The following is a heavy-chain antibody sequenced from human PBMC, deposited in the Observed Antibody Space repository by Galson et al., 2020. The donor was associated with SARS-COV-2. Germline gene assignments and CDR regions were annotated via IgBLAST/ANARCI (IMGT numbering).Heavy chain of an antibody. V-gene: IGHV3-21*01. CDR3: ARDLRELLHAFDI. CDR2: ISSSSSYI. D-gene: IGHD1-26*01. CDR1: GFTFSSYS. Sequence: GGSLRLSCAASGFTFSSYSMNWVRQAPGKGLEWVSSISSSSSYIYYADSVKGRFTISRDNAKNSLYLQMNSLRAEDTAVYYCARDLRELLHAFDIWGQGTMVTVSS. J-gene: IGHJ3*02.